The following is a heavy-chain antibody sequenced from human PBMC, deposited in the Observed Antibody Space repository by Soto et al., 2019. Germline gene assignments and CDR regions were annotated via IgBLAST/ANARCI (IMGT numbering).Heavy chain of an antibody. D-gene: IGHD5-12*01. J-gene: IGHJ4*02. CDR1: GFTFSSYG. Sequence: VQLVESGGGVVQPGRSLRLSCAASGFTFSSYGMHWVRQAPGKGLEWVAVISYDGSNKYYADSVKGRFTISRDNSKNTLYVQMNSLRAEDTAVYYCAKDRGYSGYDSLDYWGQGTLVTVSS. CDR3: AKDRGYSGYDSLDY. V-gene: IGHV3-30*18. CDR2: ISYDGSNK.